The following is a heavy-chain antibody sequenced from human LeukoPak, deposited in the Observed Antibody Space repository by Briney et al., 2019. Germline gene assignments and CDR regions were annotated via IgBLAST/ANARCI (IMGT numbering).Heavy chain of an antibody. CDR1: GYTFTSDD. D-gene: IGHD1-26*01. J-gene: IGHJ4*02. CDR2: MNPNSGNT. CDR3: ARGVEELLFDY. Sequence: ASVNVSCKASGYTFTSDDINWVRQATGQGLEWMGWMNPNSGNTGYAQKFQGRVTMTRNTSISTAYMELSSLRSEDTAVYYCARGVEELLFDYWGQGTLVTVSS. V-gene: IGHV1-8*01.